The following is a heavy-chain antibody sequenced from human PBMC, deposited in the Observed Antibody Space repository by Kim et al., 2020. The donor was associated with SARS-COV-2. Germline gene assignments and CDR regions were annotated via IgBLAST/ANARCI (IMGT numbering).Heavy chain of an antibody. CDR2: INAGNGNT. CDR3: ARDRRYCSGGSCYSRPEKIYYYMDV. CDR1: GYTFTSYA. J-gene: IGHJ6*03. V-gene: IGHV1-3*01. Sequence: ASVKVSCKASGYTFTSYAMHWVRQAPGQRLEWMGWINAGNGNTKYSQKFQGRVTITRDTSASTAYMELSSLRSEDTAVYYCARDRRYCSGGSCYSRPEKIYYYMDVWGKGTTVTVSS. D-gene: IGHD2-15*01.